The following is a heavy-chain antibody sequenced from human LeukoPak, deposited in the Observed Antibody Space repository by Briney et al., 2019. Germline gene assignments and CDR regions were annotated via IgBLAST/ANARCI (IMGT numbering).Heavy chain of an antibody. V-gene: IGHV1-2*02. J-gene: IGHJ5*02. CDR2: INPNSGGT. Sequence: ASVKVSCKASGYPFINYDIKWVRQATGQGLEWMGWINPNSGGTNYAQKFQGRVTTTRDTSISTAYMELSRLRSDDTAVYYCARDRHVRKRITMVRGVITAAEWFDPWGQGTLVTVSS. CDR1: GYPFINYD. D-gene: IGHD3-10*01. CDR3: ARDRHVRKRITMVRGVITAAEWFDP.